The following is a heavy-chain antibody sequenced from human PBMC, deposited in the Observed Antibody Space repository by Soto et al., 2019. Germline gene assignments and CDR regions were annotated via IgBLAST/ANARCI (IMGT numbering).Heavy chain of an antibody. J-gene: IGHJ6*02. CDR2: IWYDGSNK. CDR3: ARDVHRQYCSGGSCYSEIYFYYYGMYV. Sequence: QVQLVESGGGVVQPGRSLRLSCAASGFTFSSYGMHWVRQAPGKGLEWVAVIWYDGSNKYYADSVKGRFTISRDNSKNTLYLQMNSLRAEETAVYYCARDVHRQYCSGGSCYSEIYFYYYGMYVWGQGTTVTVCS. D-gene: IGHD2-15*01. CDR1: GFTFSSYG. V-gene: IGHV3-33*01.